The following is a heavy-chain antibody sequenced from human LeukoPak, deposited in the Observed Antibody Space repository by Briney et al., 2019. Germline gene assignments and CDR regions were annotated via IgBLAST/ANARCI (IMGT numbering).Heavy chain of an antibody. J-gene: IGHJ4*02. Sequence: GASVTVSCKASGYTFTSYGISWVRQAPGQGLEWMGWISAYNGNTNYAQKLQGRVTMTTDTSTSTAYMELRSLRSDDTAVYYCARTTGLGVAGDFDYWGQGTLVTVSS. CDR2: ISAYNGNT. CDR1: GYTFTSYG. V-gene: IGHV1-18*01. CDR3: ARTTGLGVAGDFDY. D-gene: IGHD1-1*01.